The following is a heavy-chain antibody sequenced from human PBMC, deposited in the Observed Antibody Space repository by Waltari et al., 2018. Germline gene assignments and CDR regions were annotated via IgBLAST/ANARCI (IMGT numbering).Heavy chain of an antibody. CDR2: IYTSGST. D-gene: IGHD3-10*01. CDR3: AREGTPLWFGELLLDY. V-gene: IGHV4-61*02. CDR1: GGSISRGSSY. J-gene: IGHJ4*02. Sequence: QVQLQESGPGLVKPSQTLSLTCTVPGGSISRGSSYGSWTRPPSGKGMEWIGRIYTSGSTNYNPSLKSRVTISVDTSKNQFSLKLSAVTAADTAVYYCAREGTPLWFGELLLDYWGQGTLVTVSS.